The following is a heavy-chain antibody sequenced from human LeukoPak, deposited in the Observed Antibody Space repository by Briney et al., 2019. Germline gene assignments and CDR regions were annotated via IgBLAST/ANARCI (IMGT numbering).Heavy chain of an antibody. CDR2: IFYSGST. V-gene: IGHV4-39*07. Sequence: SETLSLTCIVSGGSITSSSYYWGWIRQPPGKGLEWIGSIFYSGSTYYSPSLKSRATKSVDTSKNQFSLKLTSVTAADTAVYYCARGRPTTVTSFFDYWGQGTLVTVSS. CDR1: GGSITSSSYY. CDR3: ARGRPTTVTSFFDY. D-gene: IGHD4-17*01. J-gene: IGHJ4*02.